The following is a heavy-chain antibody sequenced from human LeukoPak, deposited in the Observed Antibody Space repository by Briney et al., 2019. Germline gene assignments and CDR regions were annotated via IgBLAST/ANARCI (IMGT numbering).Heavy chain of an antibody. V-gene: IGHV5-10-1*01. Sequence: GESLKISCKGSGYSFTSYWISWVRQMPGKGLEWMGRIDPSDSYTNYSPSFQGHVTISADKSISTAYLQWSSLKASDTAMYYCARQGKMATTVDYWGQGTLVTVSS. D-gene: IGHD5-24*01. CDR3: ARQGKMATTVDY. J-gene: IGHJ4*02. CDR1: GYSFTSYW. CDR2: IDPSDSYT.